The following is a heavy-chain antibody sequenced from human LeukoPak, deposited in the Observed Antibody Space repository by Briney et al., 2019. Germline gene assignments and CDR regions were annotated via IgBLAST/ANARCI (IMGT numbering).Heavy chain of an antibody. CDR1: GFTFSSYA. V-gene: IGHV3-23*01. D-gene: IGHD6-19*01. CDR3: AKREIAVAGSFDY. CDR2: ISGSGGST. Sequence: AGGSLRPSCAASGFTFSSYAMSWVRQAPGKGLEWVSAISGSGGSTYYADSVKGRFTISRDNSKNTLYLQMNSLRAEDTAVYYCAKREIAVAGSFDYWGQGTLVTVSS. J-gene: IGHJ4*02.